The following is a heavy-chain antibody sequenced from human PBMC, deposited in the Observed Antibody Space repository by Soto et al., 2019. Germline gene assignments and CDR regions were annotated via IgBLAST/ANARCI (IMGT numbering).Heavy chain of an antibody. D-gene: IGHD3-3*01. CDR2: IYYSGST. CDR1: GGSISSYY. Sequence: SETLSLTCTVSGGSISSYYWSWIRQPPGKGLEWIGYIYYSGSTNYNPSLKSRVTISVDTSKNQFSLKLSSVTAADTAVYYCARGRWTRLFGEHYYGMDVWGQGTTVTVSS. V-gene: IGHV4-59*01. CDR3: ARGRWTRLFGEHYYGMDV. J-gene: IGHJ6*02.